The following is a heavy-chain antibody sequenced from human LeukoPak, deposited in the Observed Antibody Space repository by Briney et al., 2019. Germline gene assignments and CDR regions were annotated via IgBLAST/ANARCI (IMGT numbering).Heavy chain of an antibody. CDR3: ARGVSPNYDILTGYYMDY. CDR1: GGSFSGYY. CDR2: INHSGST. V-gene: IGHV4-34*01. Sequence: KSSEALSLTCAVYGGSFSGYYWSWIRQPPGKGLEWIGEINHSGSTNYNPSLKSRVTISVDTSKNQFSLKLSSVTAADTAVYYCARGVSPNYDILTGYYMDYWGQGTLVTVSS. D-gene: IGHD3-9*01. J-gene: IGHJ4*02.